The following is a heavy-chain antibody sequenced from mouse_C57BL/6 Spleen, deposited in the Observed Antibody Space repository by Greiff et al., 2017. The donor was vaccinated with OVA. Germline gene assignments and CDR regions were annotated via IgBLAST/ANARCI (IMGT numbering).Heavy chain of an antibody. D-gene: IGHD1-1*01. Sequence: QVQLQQPGAELMKPGASVKLSCKATGYTFTGYWIEWVKQRPGHGLEWIGEILPASGSTNYNEKFKGKATFTADTSSNTAYMQLSSLTTEDSAIYYCARRFITTVVARGWYFDVWGTGTTVTVSS. CDR3: ARRFITTVVARGWYFDV. CDR1: GYTFTGYW. V-gene: IGHV1-9*01. CDR2: ILPASGST. J-gene: IGHJ1*03.